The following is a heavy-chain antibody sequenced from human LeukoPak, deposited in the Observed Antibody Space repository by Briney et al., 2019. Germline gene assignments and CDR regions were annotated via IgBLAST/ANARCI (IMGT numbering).Heavy chain of an antibody. CDR3: ARDPELYYYYYCGMDV. J-gene: IGHJ6*02. V-gene: IGHV3-21*01. CDR2: ISSSSSYI. D-gene: IGHD1-26*01. CDR1: GFTFSSYS. Sequence: GGSLRLSCAASGFTFSSYSMNWVRQAPGKGLEWVSSISSSSSYIYYADSVKGRFTISRDNAKNSLYLQMNSLRAEDTAVYYCARDPELYYYYYCGMDVWGQGTTVTVSS.